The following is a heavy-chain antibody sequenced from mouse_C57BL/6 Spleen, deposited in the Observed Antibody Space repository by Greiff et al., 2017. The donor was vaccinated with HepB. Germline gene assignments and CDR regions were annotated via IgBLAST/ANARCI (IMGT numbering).Heavy chain of an antibody. J-gene: IGHJ3*01. CDR2: INPSSGYT. V-gene: IGHV1-4*01. Sequence: VKLLESGAELARPGASVKMSCKASGYTFTSYTMHWVKQRPGQGLEWIGYINPSSGYTKYNQKFKDKATLTADKSSSTAYMQLSSLTSEDSAVYYCAREEDYPWFAYWGQGTLVTVSA. CDR3: AREEDYPWFAY. D-gene: IGHD2-4*01. CDR1: GYTFTSYT.